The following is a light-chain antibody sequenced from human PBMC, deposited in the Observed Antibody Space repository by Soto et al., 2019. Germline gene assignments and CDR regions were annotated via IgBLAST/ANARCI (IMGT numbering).Light chain of an antibody. CDR2: DTS. CDR3: QQYGSSPLT. J-gene: IGKJ4*01. CDR1: QSVSSY. V-gene: IGKV3-20*01. Sequence: EIVLTQSPGTLSLSVGERVTLSCRASQSVSSYLAWYQQTPGQAPRLLIYDTSHRATGTPDRFSGSGSGTDFTLTISRLEPEDFTVYYGQQYGSSPLTFGGGTTVEIK.